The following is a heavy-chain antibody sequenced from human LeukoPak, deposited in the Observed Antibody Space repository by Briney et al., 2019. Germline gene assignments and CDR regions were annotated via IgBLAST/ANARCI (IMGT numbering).Heavy chain of an antibody. CDR2: MNPNSGNT. CDR1: GYTFTGYY. CDR3: ARGKFTVDYYYYMDV. V-gene: IGHV1-8*03. J-gene: IGHJ6*03. Sequence: AASVTVSCKASGYTFTGYYMHWVRQAPGQGLEWMGWMNPNSGNTGYAQKFQGRVTITADKSTSTAYMELSSLRSEDTAVYYCARGKFTVDYYYYMDVWGKGTTVTVSS. D-gene: IGHD2-15*01.